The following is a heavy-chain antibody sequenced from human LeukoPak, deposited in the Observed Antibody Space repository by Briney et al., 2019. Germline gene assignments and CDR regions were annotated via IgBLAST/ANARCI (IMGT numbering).Heavy chain of an antibody. J-gene: IGHJ2*01. CDR1: GFTLSTHW. CDR2: INPDGSDK. Sequence: GGSLRLSCAASGFTLSTHWMMWVRQAPGKGLECVANINPDGSDKYYVDSVKGRFTISRDNVKNSLYMQMNSLRAEDTAVYYCASGQGWHFDLWGRGTLVTVSS. CDR3: ASGQGWHFDL. V-gene: IGHV3-7*01.